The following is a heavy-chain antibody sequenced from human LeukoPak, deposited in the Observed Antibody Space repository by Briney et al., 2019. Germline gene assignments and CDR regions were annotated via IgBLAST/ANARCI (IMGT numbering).Heavy chain of an antibody. V-gene: IGHV3-23*01. D-gene: IGHD3-9*01. Sequence: GGSLRLSCAASGFTFSSYAMSWVRQAPGKGLEWVSVISGSSGRTYYADSVKGRFTISRDNAKNSLYLQMNSLRAEDTAVYYCARDIGPYYDILTGYSVLNDYWGQGTLVTVSS. CDR2: ISGSSGRT. CDR3: ARDIGPYYDILTGYSVLNDY. CDR1: GFTFSSYA. J-gene: IGHJ4*02.